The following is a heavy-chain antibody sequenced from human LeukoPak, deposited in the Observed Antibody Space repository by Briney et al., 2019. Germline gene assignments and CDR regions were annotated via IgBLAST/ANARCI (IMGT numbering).Heavy chain of an antibody. J-gene: IGHJ4*02. V-gene: IGHV3-7*01. CDR3: ARDGAYYYDSSGYRHDY. CDR2: IKQDGSEK. D-gene: IGHD3-22*01. CDR1: GFTFSSYW. Sequence: GGSLRLSCAASGFTFSSYWMSWVRQAPGKGLEWVANIKQDGSEKYYVDSVKGRFTISRDNAKNSLYLQMNSLRAEDTAVYYCARDGAYYYDSSGYRHDYWGQGTLVTVSS.